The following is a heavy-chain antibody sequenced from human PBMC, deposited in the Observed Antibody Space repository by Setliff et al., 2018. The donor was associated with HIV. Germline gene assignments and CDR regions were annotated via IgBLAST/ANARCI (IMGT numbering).Heavy chain of an antibody. CDR1: GGSISGSSYY. V-gene: IGHV4-39*07. D-gene: IGHD3-10*01. J-gene: IGHJ4*02. Sequence: SETLSLTCTVSGGSISGSSYYWGWIRRPPGKGLEWIGSIYARGSTYYNPSLKSRVTISVDTSKNQFSLKLSSVTAADTAVYYCARELLRSWDGSENSYKPYYFDYWGQGTLVTVSS. CDR3: ARELLRSWDGSENSYKPYYFDY. CDR2: IYARGST.